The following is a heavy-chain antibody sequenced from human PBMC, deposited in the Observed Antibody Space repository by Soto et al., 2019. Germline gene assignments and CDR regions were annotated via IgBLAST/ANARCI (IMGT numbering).Heavy chain of an antibody. CDR2: IYSGGST. V-gene: IGHV3-53*04. CDR3: ASEGVNRGYYYGMDV. D-gene: IGHD3-22*01. Sequence: EVQLVESGGGLVQPGGSLRLSCAASGFTVSSNYMSWVHQAPGKGLEWVSVIYSGGSTYYADSVKGRFTISRHNSKNTLYLQMNSLRAEDTAVYYCASEGVNRGYYYGMDVWGQGTTVTVSS. J-gene: IGHJ6*02. CDR1: GFTVSSNY.